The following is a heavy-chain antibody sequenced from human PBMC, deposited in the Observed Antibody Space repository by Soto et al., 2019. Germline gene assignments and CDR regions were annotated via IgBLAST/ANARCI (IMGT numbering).Heavy chain of an antibody. D-gene: IGHD3-22*01. CDR1: GRSISSYY. V-gene: IGHV4-59*01. Sequence: SETLSLTCTVSGRSISSYYWSWIRQPPGKGLEWIGYMYYSGSTNYNPSLKSRVTISVDTSKNQFSLKLSSVTAADTAVYYCGGKNYDSSGYFDYWGQGTLVTVSS. CDR2: MYYSGST. CDR3: GGKNYDSSGYFDY. J-gene: IGHJ4*02.